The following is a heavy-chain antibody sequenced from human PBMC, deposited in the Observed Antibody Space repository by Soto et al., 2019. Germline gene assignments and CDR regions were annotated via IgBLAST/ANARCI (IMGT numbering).Heavy chain of an antibody. D-gene: IGHD3-22*01. CDR1: GFTFSSYA. J-gene: IGHJ3*02. CDR2: ISGSGGST. CDR3: ATPPDYYDSSGYHRDDAFDI. Sequence: PGGSLRLSCAASGFTFSSYAMSWVRQAPGKGLEWVSAISGSGGSTYYADSVKGRFTISRDNSKNTLYLQMNSLRAEDTAVYYCATPPDYYDSSGYHRDDAFDIWGQGTMVTVSS. V-gene: IGHV3-23*01.